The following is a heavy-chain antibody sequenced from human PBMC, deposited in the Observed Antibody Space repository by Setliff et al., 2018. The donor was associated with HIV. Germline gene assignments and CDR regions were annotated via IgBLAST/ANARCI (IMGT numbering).Heavy chain of an antibody. J-gene: IGHJ1*01. D-gene: IGHD6-13*01. CDR1: GGSIKSSSYY. V-gene: IGHV4-39*07. Sequence: PSETLSLTCTVSGGSIKSSSYYWGWIRQPPGKGLEWIGSIYYSGNTYYNPSLKSRVTISTDTSRNQFSLRLSSVTAADTAIYYCARVPTSSWYVTTQRTKEYFHHWGQGTLVTVS. CDR2: IYYSGNT. CDR3: ARVPTSSWYVTTQRTKEYFHH.